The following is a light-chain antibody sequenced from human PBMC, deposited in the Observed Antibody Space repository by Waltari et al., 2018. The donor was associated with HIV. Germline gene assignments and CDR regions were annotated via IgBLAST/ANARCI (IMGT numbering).Light chain of an antibody. J-gene: IGKJ4*01. CDR2: DAS. Sequence: EIVLTQSPATLSLSPGGSATLSCRASQTVGSHLAWYQHKPGQAPRPLIYDASNRATGIPARFSGSGSGTEFTLTISSLEPEDFADYYCQQRSNWLTFGGGTKVEIK. V-gene: IGKV3-11*01. CDR1: QTVGSH. CDR3: QQRSNWLT.